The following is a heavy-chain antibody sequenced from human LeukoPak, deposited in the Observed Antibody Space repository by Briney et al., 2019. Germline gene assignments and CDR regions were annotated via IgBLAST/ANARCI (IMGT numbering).Heavy chain of an antibody. CDR2: IYYSGST. J-gene: IGHJ4*02. CDR1: GGSINNYW. D-gene: IGHD5-18*01. CDR3: ARAWYSDGTFDH. Sequence: SETLSLTCSVSGGSINNYWWNWIRQPPGKGLEWIGYIYYSGSTSYNPSLKSRLPISVDTSLNQFSLKLISVTAGDTAVYYCARAWYSDGTFDHWGQGTLVTVSS. V-gene: IGHV4-59*01.